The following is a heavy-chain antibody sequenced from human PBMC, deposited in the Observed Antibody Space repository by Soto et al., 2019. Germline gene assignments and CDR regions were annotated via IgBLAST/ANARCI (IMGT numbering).Heavy chain of an antibody. D-gene: IGHD3-22*01. J-gene: IGHJ4*01. CDR2: IYYTGTT. CDR1: GSPISDNY. CDR3: ARLGDYYQAFDY. V-gene: IGHV4-59*08. Sequence: SETLSLTCTVSGSPISDNYWSWFRQAPGQGLEWVGYIYYTGTTTYNPSVKSRVTISLDTSKSQFSLILRSVTAADTAVYYCARLGDYYQAFDYWGPGTLVTVSS.